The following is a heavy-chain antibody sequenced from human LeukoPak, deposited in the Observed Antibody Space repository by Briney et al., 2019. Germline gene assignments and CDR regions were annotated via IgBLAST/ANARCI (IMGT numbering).Heavy chain of an antibody. D-gene: IGHD3-9*01. J-gene: IGHJ6*03. CDR1: GFTFSTYS. CDR3: ARDYDILIDYYMDV. V-gene: IGHV3-21*04. Sequence: GGSLRLSCAASGFTFSTYSMNWVRQAPGKGLEWVSSISSSSGYIYYADSVKGRFTISRDNAKNSLYLQMNSLRAEDTALYYCARDYDILIDYYMDVWGKGTTVTVSS. CDR2: ISSSSGYI.